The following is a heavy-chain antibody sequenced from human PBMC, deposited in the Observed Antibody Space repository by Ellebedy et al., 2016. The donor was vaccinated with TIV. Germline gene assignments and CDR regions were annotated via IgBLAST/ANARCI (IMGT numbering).Heavy chain of an antibody. J-gene: IGHJ4*02. Sequence: SVKVSXKASGGTFSSYAISWVRQAPGQGLEWMGGIIPIFGTANYAQKFQGRVTITADKSTSTAYMELSSLRSEDTAVYYCARSHYDFWSGAFDYWGQGTLVTVSS. D-gene: IGHD3-3*01. CDR3: ARSHYDFWSGAFDY. CDR2: IIPIFGTA. CDR1: GGTFSSYA. V-gene: IGHV1-69*06.